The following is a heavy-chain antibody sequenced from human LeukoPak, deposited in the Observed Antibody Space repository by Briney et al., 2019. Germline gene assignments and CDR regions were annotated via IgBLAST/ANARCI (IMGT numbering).Heavy chain of an antibody. CDR1: GASLISYY. V-gene: IGHV4-59*01. J-gene: IGHJ4*02. CDR3: ARNRWGLDD. D-gene: IGHD7-27*01. CDR2: GHYSGST. Sequence: SETLSLTCTVSGASLISYYWNWIRQPPGKGLEWIGFGHYSGSTNYNPSLRSRVTVSVDTSGNQFSLRLTSVTAADTAVYYCARNRWGLDDWGQGTLVTVSS.